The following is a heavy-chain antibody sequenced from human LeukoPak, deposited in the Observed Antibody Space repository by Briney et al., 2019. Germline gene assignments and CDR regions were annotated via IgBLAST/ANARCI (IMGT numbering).Heavy chain of an antibody. V-gene: IGHV4-34*01. CDR2: INHSGST. J-gene: IGHJ4*02. Sequence: SETLSLTCAVYGGSFSGYYWSWIRQPPGKGLEWIGEINHSGSTNYNPSLKSRVTISVDTSKNQFSLKLSSVTAADTAVYYCARGRYYGSGSYYITPPYFDYWGQGTLVTVSS. D-gene: IGHD3-10*01. CDR1: GGSFSGYY. CDR3: ARGRYYGSGSYYITPPYFDY.